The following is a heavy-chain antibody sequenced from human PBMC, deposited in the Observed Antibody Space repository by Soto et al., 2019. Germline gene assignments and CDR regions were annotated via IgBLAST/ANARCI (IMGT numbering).Heavy chain of an antibody. CDR2: ISGSGGST. Sequence: EEQLLESGGGLVQPGGSLRLSCAASGFTFSSYAMSWVRQAPGKGLEWVSAISGSGGSTYYADSVKGRFTISRDNSKNTLYLQMNSLRAEDTAVYYCAKSYSSSWYPYYYYGMDVWGQGTTVTVSS. V-gene: IGHV3-23*01. CDR3: AKSYSSSWYPYYYYGMDV. J-gene: IGHJ6*02. CDR1: GFTFSSYA. D-gene: IGHD6-13*01.